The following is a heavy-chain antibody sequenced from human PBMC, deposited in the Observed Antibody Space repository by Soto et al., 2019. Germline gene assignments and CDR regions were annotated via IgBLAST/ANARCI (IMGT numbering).Heavy chain of an antibody. CDR1: GGSISSYY. CDR3: ARTHRPAAMPYYFDY. J-gene: IGHJ4*02. CDR2: IYYSGST. D-gene: IGHD2-2*01. Sequence: QVQLQESGPGLVKPSETLSLTCTVSGGSISSYYWSWIRQPPGKGLEWIGYIYYSGSTNYNPSLKSRVTISVDTSKNQFSLKLSSVTAADTAVYYCARTHRPAAMPYYFDYWGQGTLVTVSS. V-gene: IGHV4-59*01.